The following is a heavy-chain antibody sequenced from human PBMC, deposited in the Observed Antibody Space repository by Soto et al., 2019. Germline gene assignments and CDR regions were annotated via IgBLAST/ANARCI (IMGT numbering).Heavy chain of an antibody. V-gene: IGHV4-4*02. CDR3: ARAHGSGWGAFDI. CDR1: GGSISSSNW. Sequence: SETLSLTCAVSGGSISSSNWWSWVRQPPGKGLEWIGEIYHSGSTNYNPSLKSRVTISGDKSKNQFSLRLTSVTAADTAVYYCARAHGSGWGAFDIWGQGTMVTVSS. CDR2: IYHSGST. J-gene: IGHJ3*02. D-gene: IGHD3-10*01.